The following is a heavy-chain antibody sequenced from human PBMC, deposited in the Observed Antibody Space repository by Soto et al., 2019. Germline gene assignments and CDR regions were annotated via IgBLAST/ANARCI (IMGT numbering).Heavy chain of an antibody. J-gene: IGHJ3*02. Sequence: ASVKVSCKASGYTFTSYGISWVRQAPGQGLEWMGWISAYNGNTNYAQKLQGRVTMTTDTSTSTAYMELRSLRSDDTAGYYCARCPEPKYCSSTSCYFSYAFDIWGQGTMVTVSS. D-gene: IGHD2-2*01. CDR2: ISAYNGNT. V-gene: IGHV1-18*01. CDR1: GYTFTSYG. CDR3: ARCPEPKYCSSTSCYFSYAFDI.